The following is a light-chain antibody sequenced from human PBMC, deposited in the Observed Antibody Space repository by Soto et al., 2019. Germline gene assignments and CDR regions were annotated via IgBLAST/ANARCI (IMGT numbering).Light chain of an antibody. CDR2: EVS. V-gene: IGLV2-14*01. Sequence: QSALTQPASVSGSPGQSITISCTGTSSDVGGYNYVSWSQQHPGKAPKLIIYEVSNRPSGVSNRFSGSKSGNTASLTISGLQAEDEADYYCAAWDGSHWVFGGGTKLTVL. CDR1: SSDVGGYNY. CDR3: AAWDGSHWV. J-gene: IGLJ3*02.